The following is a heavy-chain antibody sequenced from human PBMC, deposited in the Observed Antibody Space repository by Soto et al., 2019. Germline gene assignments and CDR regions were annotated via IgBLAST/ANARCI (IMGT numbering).Heavy chain of an antibody. V-gene: IGHV4-31*03. CDR1: GGSISSGGYY. CDR3: ARDGGRGAPVIGLDY. Sequence: SETLSLTCTVSGGSISSGGYYWSWIRQHPGKGLEWIGYIYYSGSTYYNPSLKSRVTISVDTSKNQFSLKLSSVTAADTAVYYCARDGGRGAPVIGLDYWGQGTLVTVSS. CDR2: IYYSGST. D-gene: IGHD2-15*01. J-gene: IGHJ4*02.